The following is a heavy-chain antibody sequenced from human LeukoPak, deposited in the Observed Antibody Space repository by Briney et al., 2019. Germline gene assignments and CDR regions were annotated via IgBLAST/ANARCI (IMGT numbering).Heavy chain of an antibody. CDR1: GFTFSSYG. D-gene: IGHD1-26*01. J-gene: IGHJ4*02. CDR2: IWYDGSNK. CDR3: AKGDDSGSYFLDDY. Sequence: GGSLRLSCAASGFTFSSYGMHWVRQTPGKGLEWVAVIWYDGSNKYYADSVKGRFTISRDNSKNTLYLQMNSLRAEDTAVYYCAKGDDSGSYFLDDYWGQGTLVTVSS. V-gene: IGHV3-33*06.